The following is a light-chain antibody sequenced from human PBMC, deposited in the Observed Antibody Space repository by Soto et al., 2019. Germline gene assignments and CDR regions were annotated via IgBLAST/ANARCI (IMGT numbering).Light chain of an antibody. CDR1: QGISSW. Sequence: DIQRTQSPSSVSASVGDRVTITCRASQGISSWLAWHQQKPGKAPKLLIYSASSLQSGVPSRFSGSGSGTDFTLTISSLQPDDFATYYCQQGHSFPLTFGGGTKVDIK. CDR2: SAS. V-gene: IGKV1-12*01. J-gene: IGKJ4*01. CDR3: QQGHSFPLT.